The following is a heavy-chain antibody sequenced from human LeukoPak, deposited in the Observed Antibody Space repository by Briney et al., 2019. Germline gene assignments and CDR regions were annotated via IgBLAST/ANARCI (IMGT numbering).Heavy chain of an antibody. V-gene: IGHV3-23*01. J-gene: IGHJ6*02. CDR3: AKAYYDFWSGYYGPYYGMDV. D-gene: IGHD3-3*01. CDR2: ISGSGGST. Sequence: AGRSLRLSCAASGFTFSSYAMSWVRQAPGKGLEWVSAISGSGGSTYYADSVKGRFTISRDNSKNTLYLQMNSLRAEDTAVYYCAKAYYDFWSGYYGPYYGMDVWGQGTTVTVSS. CDR1: GFTFSSYA.